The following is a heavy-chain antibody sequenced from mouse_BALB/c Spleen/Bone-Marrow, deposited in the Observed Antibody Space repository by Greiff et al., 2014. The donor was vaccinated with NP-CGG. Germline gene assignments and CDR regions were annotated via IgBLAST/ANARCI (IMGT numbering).Heavy chain of an antibody. CDR1: GYTFTSYW. D-gene: IGHD1-1*01. CDR2: IYSGDGDT. J-gene: IGHJ4*01. Sequence: VQLQQSGAELARPGASVKLSCKASGYTFTSYWMQWVKQRPGQGLEWIGAIYSGDGDTRYTQKFKGKATLTADKSSSTAYMQLSSLASEDSAVYYCAREGYYYGSSTYYAMDYWGQGTSVTVSS. CDR3: AREGYYYGSSTYYAMDY. V-gene: IGHV1-87*01.